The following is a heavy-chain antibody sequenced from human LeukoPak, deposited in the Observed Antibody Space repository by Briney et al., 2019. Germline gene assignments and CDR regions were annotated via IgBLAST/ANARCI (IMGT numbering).Heavy chain of an antibody. CDR3: ARHVYYVWGSYHSYYFDY. J-gene: IGHJ4*02. CDR1: GVSISSGSNY. CDR2: INHSGST. V-gene: IGHV4-39*01. D-gene: IGHD3-16*02. Sequence: SETLSLTYSVSGVSISSGSNYWGWIRQPPGKGLEWIGEINHSGSTNYNPSLKSRVTISVDTSKNQFSLKLSSVTAADTAVYYCARHVYYVWGSYHSYYFDYWGQGTLVTVSS.